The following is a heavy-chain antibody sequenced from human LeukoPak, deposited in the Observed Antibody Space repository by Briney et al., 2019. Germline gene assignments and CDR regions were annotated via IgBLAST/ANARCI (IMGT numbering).Heavy chain of an antibody. Sequence: GGSLRLSCTASGFTFSSYEMNWVRQAPGKGLEWVSYISISGSTIYYADSVRGRFTISRDNAKNSLYLQMNSPRAEDTAVYYCATSYSGWGQGTLVTVSS. CDR3: ATSYSG. J-gene: IGHJ4*02. CDR1: GFTFSSYE. V-gene: IGHV3-48*03. CDR2: ISISGSTI. D-gene: IGHD6-13*01.